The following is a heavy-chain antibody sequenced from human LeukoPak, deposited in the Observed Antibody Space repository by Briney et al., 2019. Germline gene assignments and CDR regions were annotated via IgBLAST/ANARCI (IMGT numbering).Heavy chain of an antibody. D-gene: IGHD3-22*01. CDR2: ISGSSDDI. CDR3: AKGRDDSSGYYYVADY. Sequence: GGSLRLSCAGSEFTFSSYSMHWVRQAPGKGLEWVSSISGSSDDIYYADSVKGRFTISRDNSKNTLYLQMNSLRAEDTAVYYCAKGRDDSSGYYYVADYWGQGTLVTVSS. J-gene: IGHJ4*02. CDR1: EFTFSSYS. V-gene: IGHV3-21*04.